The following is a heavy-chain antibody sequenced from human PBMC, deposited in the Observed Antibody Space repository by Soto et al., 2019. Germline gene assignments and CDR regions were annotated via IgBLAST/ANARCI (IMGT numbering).Heavy chain of an antibody. CDR1: GGTFSSHA. V-gene: IGHV1-69*06. J-gene: IGHJ4*02. Sequence: GASVKVSCKASGGTFSSHAISWVRQAPGQGLEWMGGIIPIFGTANYAQKFQGRVTITADKSTSTAYMELSSLRSEDTAVYYCARTPRDFGVDHTYYFDYWGQGTLVTVSS. CDR3: ARTPRDFGVDHTYYFDY. CDR2: IIPIFGTA. D-gene: IGHD3-3*01.